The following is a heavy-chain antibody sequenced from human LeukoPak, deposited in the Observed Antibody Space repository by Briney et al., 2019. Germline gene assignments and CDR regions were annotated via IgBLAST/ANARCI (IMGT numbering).Heavy chain of an antibody. CDR1: GGSISSSSYY. Sequence: PSETLSLTCTVSGGSISSSSYYWGWIRQPPGKGLEWIGSIYYSGSTNYNPSLKSRVTISVDTSKNQFSLKLSSVTAADTAVYYCARGVVRGVMDGFDPWGQGTLVTVSS. CDR2: IYYSGST. D-gene: IGHD3-10*01. V-gene: IGHV4-39*07. CDR3: ARGVVRGVMDGFDP. J-gene: IGHJ5*02.